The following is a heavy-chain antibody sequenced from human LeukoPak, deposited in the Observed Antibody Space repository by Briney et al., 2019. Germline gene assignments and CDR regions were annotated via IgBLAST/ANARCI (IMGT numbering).Heavy chain of an antibody. V-gene: IGHV4-59*12. Sequence: SETLSLTCTVSDDSISDYYRGWIRQPPGKGLEWIGYFHNSGTSTYNPSLKSRVTISVDTSKNQFSLRLSSVTAADTAVFYCARAATIWNPHTWGQGTLVTVSS. CDR3: ARAATIWNPHT. CDR1: DDSISDYY. CDR2: FHNSGTS. J-gene: IGHJ5*02. D-gene: IGHD5-12*01.